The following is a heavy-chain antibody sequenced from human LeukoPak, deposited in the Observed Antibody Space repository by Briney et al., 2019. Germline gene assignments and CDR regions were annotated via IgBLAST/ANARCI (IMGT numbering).Heavy chain of an antibody. V-gene: IGHV3-30-3*01. CDR2: ISYDGSNK. Sequence: GGSLRLSCAASGFTFSSYAMHWVRQAPGKGLEWVAVISYDGSNKYYADSVKGRFTISRDNSKNTLYLQMNSLRAEDTAVYYCAMTTVTASYYYGLDVWGQGTTVTVSS. D-gene: IGHD4-17*01. CDR3: AMTTVTASYYYGLDV. CDR1: GFTFSSYA. J-gene: IGHJ6*02.